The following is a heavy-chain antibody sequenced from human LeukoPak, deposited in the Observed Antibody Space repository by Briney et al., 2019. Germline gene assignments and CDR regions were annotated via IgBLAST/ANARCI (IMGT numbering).Heavy chain of an antibody. CDR3: ARDRSSGWYDKKYYFDY. J-gene: IGHJ4*02. V-gene: IGHV3-30*03. D-gene: IGHD6-19*01. Sequence: GGSLRLSCAASGFTFSSYDMHWVRQAPGKGLEWVTVISYDGSNKYYGDSVKGRFTISRDNSKNTLYLKMNSLRAEDTAVYYCARDRSSGWYDKKYYFDYWGQGTLVTVSS. CDR2: ISYDGSNK. CDR1: GFTFSSYD.